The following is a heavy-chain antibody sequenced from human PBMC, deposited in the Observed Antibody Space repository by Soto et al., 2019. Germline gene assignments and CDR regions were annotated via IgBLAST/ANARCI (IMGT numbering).Heavy chain of an antibody. CDR2: IYTSGST. J-gene: IGHJ6*02. Sequence: SETLSLTCTVSGGSISSYYWSWIRQPAGKGLEWIGRIYTSGSTNYNPSLKSRVTMSVDTSKNQLSLKLSSVTAADTAVYYCASYSSSFPYYYGMDVWGQGTTVTVSS. CDR1: GGSISSYY. D-gene: IGHD6-6*01. V-gene: IGHV4-4*07. CDR3: ASYSSSFPYYYGMDV.